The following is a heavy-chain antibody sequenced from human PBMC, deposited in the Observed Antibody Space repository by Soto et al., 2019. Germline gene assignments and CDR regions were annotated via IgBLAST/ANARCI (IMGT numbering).Heavy chain of an antibody. CDR2: ISAYNGNT. CDR3: ASLRGNYYYYGMDV. D-gene: IGHD3-16*01. J-gene: IGHJ6*02. Sequence: ASVKVSCKASGYTFTSYGISWVRQAPGQGLEWMGWISAYNGNTNYAQKLQGRVTMTTDTSTSTAYMELSSLRSEDMAVYYCASLRGNYYYYGMDVWGQGTTVTVSS. V-gene: IGHV1-18*03. CDR1: GYTFTSYG.